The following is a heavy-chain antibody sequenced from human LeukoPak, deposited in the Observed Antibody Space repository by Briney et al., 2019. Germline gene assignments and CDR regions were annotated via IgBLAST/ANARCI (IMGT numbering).Heavy chain of an antibody. V-gene: IGHV1-2*02. J-gene: IGHJ4*02. CDR3: ARDVPGYSSNFDY. CDR2: IDPNSGGT. CDR1: GYTFTGKF. D-gene: IGHD6-13*01. Sequence: AASVRVSCKASGYTFTGKFIHWVRQAPGQGLEWMGWIDPNSGGTNYAQKFQGRVTMTRDTSISTDYMELSRLRSDDTAVYYCARDVPGYSSNFDYWGQGTLVSVSS.